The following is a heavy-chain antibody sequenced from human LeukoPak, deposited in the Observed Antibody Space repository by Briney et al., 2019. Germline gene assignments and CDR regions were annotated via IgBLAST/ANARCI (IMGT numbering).Heavy chain of an antibody. J-gene: IGHJ4*02. CDR2: ISGSGGST. D-gene: IGHD6-13*01. Sequence: GGSLRLSCAASGFTFSGYAMSWVRQAPGKGLEWVSAISGSGGSTYYADSVKGRFTISRDNSKNTLYLQMNSLRAEDTAVYYCAKVGSSWYIYTYYFDYWGQGTLVTVSS. CDR1: GFTFSGYA. CDR3: AKVGSSWYIYTYYFDY. V-gene: IGHV3-23*01.